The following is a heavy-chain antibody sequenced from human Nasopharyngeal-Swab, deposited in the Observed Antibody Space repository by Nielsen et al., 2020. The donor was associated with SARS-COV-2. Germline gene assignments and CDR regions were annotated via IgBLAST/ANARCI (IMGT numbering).Heavy chain of an antibody. CDR2: ITPIFGTA. Sequence: SVKVSCKASGGTFSSYAISWVRQAPGQGLEWMGGITPIFGTANYAQKFQGRVTITADESTSTAYMELSSLRSEDTAVYYCARDLWRRAARDYYYYGMDVWGQGTTVTSP. CDR3: ARDLWRRAARDYYYYGMDV. D-gene: IGHD3-3*01. CDR1: GGTFSSYA. V-gene: IGHV1-69*13. J-gene: IGHJ6*02.